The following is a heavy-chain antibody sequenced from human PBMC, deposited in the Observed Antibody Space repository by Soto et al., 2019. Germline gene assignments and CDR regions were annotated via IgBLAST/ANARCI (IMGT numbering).Heavy chain of an antibody. CDR2: IIPIFGTA. D-gene: IGHD3-22*01. Sequence: GASVKVSCKASGGTFSSYAISWVRQAPGQGLEWMGGIIPIFGTANYAQKFQGRVTITADKSTSTAYMELSSLRSEDTAVYYCARGSNYYDSSGSTGPFGYWGQGTLVTVSS. CDR3: ARGSNYYDSSGSTGPFGY. CDR1: GGTFSSYA. V-gene: IGHV1-69*06. J-gene: IGHJ4*02.